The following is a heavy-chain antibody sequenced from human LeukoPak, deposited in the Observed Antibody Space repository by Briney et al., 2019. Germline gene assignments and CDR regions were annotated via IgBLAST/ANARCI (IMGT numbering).Heavy chain of an antibody. CDR2: IRYDGSNK. CDR3: AKDSAPSSSWDIIDY. CDR1: GFTFSTYW. Sequence: GGSLRLSCTASGFTFSTYWINWVRQSPGKGLEWVAFIRYDGSNKYYADSAKGRFTISRDNSKNTLYLQMNSLGAEDTAVYYCAKDSAPSSSWDIIDYWGQGILVTVSS. D-gene: IGHD6-13*01. V-gene: IGHV3-30*02. J-gene: IGHJ4*02.